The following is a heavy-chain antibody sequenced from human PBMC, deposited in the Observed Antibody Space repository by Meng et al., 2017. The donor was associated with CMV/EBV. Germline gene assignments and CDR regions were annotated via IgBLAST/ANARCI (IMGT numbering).Heavy chain of an antibody. CDR1: GGSFSGYY. J-gene: IGHJ4*02. CDR2: INHSGST. CDR3: ARVGVDIVVVPALGYFDY. Sequence: SETLSLTCAVYGGSFSGYYWSWIRQPPGKGLEWIGEINHSGSTNYNPSLKSRVTISVDTSKNQFSLKLSSVTAADTAVYYCARVGVDIVVVPALGYFDYWGQGTLVTVSS. V-gene: IGHV4-34*01. D-gene: IGHD2-2*01.